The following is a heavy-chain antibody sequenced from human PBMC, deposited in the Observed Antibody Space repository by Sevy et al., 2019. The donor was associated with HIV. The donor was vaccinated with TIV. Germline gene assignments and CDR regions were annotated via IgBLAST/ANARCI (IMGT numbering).Heavy chain of an antibody. V-gene: IGHV4-38-2*02. CDR2: IYHSGST. CDR1: GYSISSGYY. Sequence: SETLSLTCTVSGYSISSGYYWGWIRQPPGKGLEWIGSIYHSGSTYYNPSLKSRVTISVDTSKNQFSLKRGSVTAAAXXXXXXXXXIPPTKEKSSSSEEVYYYYYGMDVWGQGTTVTVSS. CDR3: XXXIPPTKEKSSSSEEVYYYYYGMDV. D-gene: IGHD6-6*01. J-gene: IGHJ6*02.